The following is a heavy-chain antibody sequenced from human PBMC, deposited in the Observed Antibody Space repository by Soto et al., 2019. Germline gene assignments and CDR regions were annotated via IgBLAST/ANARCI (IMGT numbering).Heavy chain of an antibody. Sequence: PGGSLRLSCSASGFIFSESTIYWVRQVPGKGLEAISAVSTSGRSTYYADSVKDRFTISRDNSKNTLFLQMGSLRPEDTAIYYCVKTEHALDGVAFDYWGQGTQVTVSS. CDR2: VSTSGRST. D-gene: IGHD2-15*01. CDR3: VKTEHALDGVAFDY. CDR1: GFIFSEST. V-gene: IGHV3-64D*06. J-gene: IGHJ4*02.